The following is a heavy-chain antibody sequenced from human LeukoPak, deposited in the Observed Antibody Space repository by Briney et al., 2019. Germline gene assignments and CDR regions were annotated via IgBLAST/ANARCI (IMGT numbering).Heavy chain of an antibody. D-gene: IGHD4-23*01. J-gene: IGHJ5*02. Sequence: SETLSLTCTVSGGSISSYYWSWIRQPPGKGLEWIGYIYYSGSTNYNPSLKSRVTISVDTFKNQFSLKLSSVTAADTAVYYCARAYGGNSNWFDPWGQGTLVTVSS. CDR1: GGSISSYY. CDR2: IYYSGST. CDR3: ARAYGGNSNWFDP. V-gene: IGHV4-59*01.